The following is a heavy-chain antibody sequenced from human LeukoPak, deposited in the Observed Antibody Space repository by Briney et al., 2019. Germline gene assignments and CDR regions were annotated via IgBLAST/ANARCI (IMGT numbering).Heavy chain of an antibody. CDR2: ISPNSGDT. V-gene: IGHV1-2*02. D-gene: IGHD6-13*01. Sequence: ASVEVSCKASGYTFTGHYMQWVRQAPGQGLEWMGWISPNSGDTLHAQKFQGRVTMARDTSINTAYMELSNLRSDDTAVYYCARARQGAGTYAFDIWGQGTMVTVSS. CDR1: GYTFTGHY. CDR3: ARARQGAGTYAFDI. J-gene: IGHJ3*02.